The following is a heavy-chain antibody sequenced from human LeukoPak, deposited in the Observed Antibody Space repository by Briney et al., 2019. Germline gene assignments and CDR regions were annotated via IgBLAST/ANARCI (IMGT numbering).Heavy chain of an antibody. CDR2: IYYSGST. Sequence: SPSETLSLTCTVSGGTISSGGYYWSWIRQHPGKGLEWIGYIYYSGSTYYNPSLKSRVTISVDTSKNQFSLKLSSVTAADTAVYYCAREIVATRGAHFDYWGQGTLVTVSS. J-gene: IGHJ4*02. V-gene: IGHV4-31*03. CDR3: AREIVATRGAHFDY. CDR1: GGTISSGGYY. D-gene: IGHD5-12*01.